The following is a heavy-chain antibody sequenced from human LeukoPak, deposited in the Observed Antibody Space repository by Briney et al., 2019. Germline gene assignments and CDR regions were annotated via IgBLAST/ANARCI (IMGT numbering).Heavy chain of an antibody. D-gene: IGHD1-26*01. CDR1: GFTFSSYS. CDR2: ISSSSSYI. Sequence: GGSLRLSCAASGFTFSSYSMNWVRQAPGKGLEWVSSISSSSSYIYYADSVKGRFTISRDNAKNSLYLQMNSLRAEDTAVYYCARDGQTGSYGGYWGQGTLVTVSS. J-gene: IGHJ4*02. V-gene: IGHV3-21*01. CDR3: ARDGQTGSYGGY.